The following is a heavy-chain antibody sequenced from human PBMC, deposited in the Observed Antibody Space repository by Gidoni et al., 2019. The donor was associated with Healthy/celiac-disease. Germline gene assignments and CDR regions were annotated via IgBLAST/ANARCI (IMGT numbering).Heavy chain of an antibody. CDR3: AREAGGSSGLVLG. CDR1: AGSISSGSYY. J-gene: IGHJ4*02. D-gene: IGHD3-22*01. CDR2: IYTSGST. V-gene: IGHV4-61*02. Sequence: QVQLQESGPGLVKPSQTLSLTCTVSAGSISSGSYYWSWIRQPAGKGLEWIGRIYTSGSTNYNPSLKSRVTISVDTSKNQFSLKLSSVTAADTAVYYCAREAGGSSGLVLGWGQGTLVTVSS.